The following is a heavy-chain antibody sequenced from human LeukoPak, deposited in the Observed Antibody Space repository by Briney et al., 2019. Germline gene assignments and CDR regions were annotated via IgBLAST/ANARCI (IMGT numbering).Heavy chain of an antibody. V-gene: IGHV4-34*01. Sequence: SETLSLTCAVYGGSFSGYYWSWIRQPPGKGLEWIGEINHSGSTNYNPSLKSRVTISVDTSKNQFSLKLSSVTAADTAVYYCARHYSSFFDYWGQGTLVTVSS. CDR3: ARHYSSFFDY. CDR2: INHSGST. D-gene: IGHD6-6*01. J-gene: IGHJ4*02. CDR1: GGSFSGYY.